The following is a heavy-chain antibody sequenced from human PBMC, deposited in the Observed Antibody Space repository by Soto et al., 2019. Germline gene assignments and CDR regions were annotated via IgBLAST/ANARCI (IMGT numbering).Heavy chain of an antibody. Sequence: GGSLRLSCAASGFTFSSYGMHWVRQAPGKGLEWVAVISYDGSTIYYADSVKGRFTISRDNAKNSLYLQMNSLRAEDTAVYYCARDFYGSGSYSDYWGQGTLVTVSS. CDR1: GFTFSSYG. D-gene: IGHD3-10*01. CDR2: ISYDGSTI. V-gene: IGHV3-30*03. J-gene: IGHJ4*02. CDR3: ARDFYGSGSYSDY.